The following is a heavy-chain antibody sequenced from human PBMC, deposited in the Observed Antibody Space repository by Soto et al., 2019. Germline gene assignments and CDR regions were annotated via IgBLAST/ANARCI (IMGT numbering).Heavy chain of an antibody. Sequence: QVQLVQSGAEVKKPGASVKVSCKASGYTFTDYYMHWVRQAPGQGLEWMGWINPNSGGTNYAQKFQGWVTMTRDTSISTAYMELSRLRSDDTDVYYCARDNRSGYSYPDYRGQGNLVTVSS. D-gene: IGHD3-22*01. CDR1: GYTFTDYY. V-gene: IGHV1-2*04. CDR2: INPNSGGT. CDR3: ARDNRSGYSYPDY. J-gene: IGHJ4*02.